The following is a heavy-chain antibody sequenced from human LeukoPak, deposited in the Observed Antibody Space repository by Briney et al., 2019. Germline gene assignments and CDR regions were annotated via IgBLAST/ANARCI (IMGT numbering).Heavy chain of an antibody. D-gene: IGHD3-22*01. Sequence: GGSLRLSCAASGFTFSSYSMNWVRQAPGKGLEWVSSISSSSSYIYYADSVKGRFTISRDNAKNSLYLQMNSLRAEDTAVYYCAREYYYDSSGTLGFFDIWGQGTMVTVSS. V-gene: IGHV3-21*01. CDR3: AREYYYDSSGTLGFFDI. CDR2: ISSSSSYI. CDR1: GFTFSSYS. J-gene: IGHJ3*02.